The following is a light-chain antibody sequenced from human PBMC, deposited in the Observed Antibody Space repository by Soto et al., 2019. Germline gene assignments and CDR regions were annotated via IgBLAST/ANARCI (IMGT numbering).Light chain of an antibody. CDR3: QQRDIWPLT. V-gene: IGKV3-11*01. CDR1: QSVSRY. CDR2: DAS. Sequence: EIVLTQSPATLSLSPGERATLSCRASQSVSRYLAWYQQKPGQAPRLLIYDASNRATGIPARFSGSGSGTDFPLTISRLEPEDFAVYYCQQRDIWPLTFGGGTKVEIK. J-gene: IGKJ4*01.